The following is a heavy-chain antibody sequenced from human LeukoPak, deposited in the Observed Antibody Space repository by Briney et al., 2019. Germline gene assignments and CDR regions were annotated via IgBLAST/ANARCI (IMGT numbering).Heavy chain of an antibody. V-gene: IGHV1-8*01. J-gene: IGHJ6*03. Sequence: GSSVKVSCKASGYTFTSYDINWVRQATGQGLEWMGWMNPNSGNTGYAQKFQGRVTMTRNTSISTAYMELSSLRSEDTAVYYCARGRGDYDYYYYYMDVWGKGTTVTVSS. D-gene: IGHD4-17*01. CDR1: GYTFTSYD. CDR3: ARGRGDYDYYYYYMDV. CDR2: MNPNSGNT.